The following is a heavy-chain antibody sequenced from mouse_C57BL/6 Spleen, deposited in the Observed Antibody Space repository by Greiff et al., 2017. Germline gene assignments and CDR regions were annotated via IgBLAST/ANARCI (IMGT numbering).Heavy chain of an antibody. V-gene: IGHV1-15*01. CDR1: GYTFTDYE. J-gene: IGHJ2*01. CDR3: TRQLRLRKDYFDY. D-gene: IGHD3-2*02. Sequence: VQLQQSGAELVRPGASVTLSCKASGYTFTDYEMHWVKQTPVHGLEWIGAIDPETGGTAYNQKFKGKAILTADKSSSTAYMELRSQTSEDSAVYYCTRQLRLRKDYFDYWGQGTTLTVSS. CDR2: IDPETGGT.